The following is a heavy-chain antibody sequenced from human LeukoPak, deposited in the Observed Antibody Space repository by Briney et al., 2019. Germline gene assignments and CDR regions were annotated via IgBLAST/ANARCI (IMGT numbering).Heavy chain of an antibody. CDR3: AKDHGYNNYASDY. CDR2: IRNDGSYK. V-gene: IGHV3-30*02. Sequence: PGGSLRLSCAASGFTFSNYGMHWVRQAPGKGLEWVALIRNDGSYKSYADSVKGRFTISRDNSKNTLSLQMNSLRAEDTAVYYCAKDHGYNNYASDYWGQGTLVTVSS. D-gene: IGHD4-11*01. J-gene: IGHJ4*02. CDR1: GFTFSNYG.